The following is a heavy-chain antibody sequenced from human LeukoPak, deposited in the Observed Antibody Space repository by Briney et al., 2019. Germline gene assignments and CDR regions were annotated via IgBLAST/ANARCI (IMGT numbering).Heavy chain of an antibody. D-gene: IGHD1-26*01. J-gene: IGHJ4*02. CDR1: GFSFNRDG. CDR2: IRHDGSKK. V-gene: IGHV3-30*02. Sequence: GGSLRLSCAASGFSFNRDGMHWVRQAPGKGLEWVAFIRHDGSKKYYANSVKGRFTISSDNSKNTVYVQMNSLRAEDTAVYYCAKEESGSYLGYWGQGTLVTVSS. CDR3: AKEESGSYLGY.